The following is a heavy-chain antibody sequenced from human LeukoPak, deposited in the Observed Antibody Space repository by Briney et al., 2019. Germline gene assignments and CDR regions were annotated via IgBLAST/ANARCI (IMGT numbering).Heavy chain of an antibody. CDR1: GGSISSSSYY. CDR2: IYYSGST. J-gene: IGHJ6*03. Sequence: SETLSLTCTVSGGSISSSSYYWGWIRQPPGKGLEWIGSIYYSGSTYYNPSLKSRVTISVDTSKNQFSLKLSSVTAADTAVYYCARGYSSGRPHSRFYYMDVWGKGTTVTVSS. CDR3: ARGYSSGRPHSRFYYMDV. V-gene: IGHV4-39*07. D-gene: IGHD6-19*01.